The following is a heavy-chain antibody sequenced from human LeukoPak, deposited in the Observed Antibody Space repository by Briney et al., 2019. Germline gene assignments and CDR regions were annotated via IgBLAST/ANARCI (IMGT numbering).Heavy chain of an antibody. CDR2: INYSGST. D-gene: IGHD2-2*03. Sequence: SEPLTLTCAVYGELFSGYYWRWIRQPPGKGLEWIGEINYSGSTNYSPSLKSRVIISVDTSKNQFSLKLSSVTAADTAVYYCARGYKGGYCSSTSCHHNYSYYGMDVWGQGTTVTVSS. CDR1: GELFSGYY. J-gene: IGHJ6*02. V-gene: IGHV4-34*01. CDR3: ARGYKGGYCSSTSCHHNYSYYGMDV.